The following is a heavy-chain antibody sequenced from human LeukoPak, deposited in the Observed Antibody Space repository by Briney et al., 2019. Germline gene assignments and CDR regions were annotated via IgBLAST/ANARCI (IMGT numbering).Heavy chain of an antibody. Sequence: SETLSLTCAVYGGSFSGYYWSWIRQPPGKGLERIGEINHSGSTNYNPSLKSRVTISVDTSKNQFSLKLSSVTAADTAVYYCARRGVDIVVVPAAIIAGSAAAAFDYWGQGTLVTVSS. CDR3: ARRGVDIVVVPAAIIAGSAAAAFDY. CDR1: GGSFSGYY. CDR2: INHSGST. D-gene: IGHD2-2*01. V-gene: IGHV4-34*01. J-gene: IGHJ4*02.